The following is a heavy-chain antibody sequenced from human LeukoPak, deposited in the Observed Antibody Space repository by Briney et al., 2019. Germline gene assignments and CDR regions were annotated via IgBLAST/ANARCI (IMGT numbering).Heavy chain of an antibody. CDR2: INPNSGGT. V-gene: IGHV1-2*02. D-gene: IGHD3-3*01. CDR3: ARLPVLRFLEWPQGPTSDY. Sequence: ASVKVSCKASGYTFTGYYMHWVRQAPGQGLEWMGWINPNSGGTNYAQKFQGRVTMTRDTSISTAYMELSRLRSDDTAVYYCARLPVLRFLEWPQGPTSDYWGQGTLVTVSS. J-gene: IGHJ4*02. CDR1: GYTFTGYY.